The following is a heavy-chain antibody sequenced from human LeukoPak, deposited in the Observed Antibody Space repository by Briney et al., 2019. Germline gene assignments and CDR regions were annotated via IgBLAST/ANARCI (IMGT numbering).Heavy chain of an antibody. CDR2: ISGGGGSI. CDR1: GFTFSSYE. J-gene: IGHJ4*02. CDR3: AKESPHFDY. Sequence: GGSLRLSCAASGFTFSSYEMNWVRQAPGKGLEWVSTISGGGGSIYYADSVKGRFTISRDNSKNTLYLQMNSLRAEDTAVYYCAKESPHFDYWGQGTLVTVSS. V-gene: IGHV3-23*01.